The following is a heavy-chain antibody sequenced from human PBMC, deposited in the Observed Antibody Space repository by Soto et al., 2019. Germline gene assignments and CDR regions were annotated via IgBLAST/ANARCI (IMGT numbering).Heavy chain of an antibody. Sequence: SETLSLTCAVSGGSISSGGYSWSWIRQPPGKGLEWIGYIYHSGSTYYNPSLKSRVTISVDRSKNQFSLKLSSVTAADTAVYYCASAWIQRTGDAFDIWGQGTMVTVSS. CDR2: IYHSGST. CDR3: ASAWIQRTGDAFDI. V-gene: IGHV4-30-2*01. J-gene: IGHJ3*02. CDR1: GGSISSGGYS. D-gene: IGHD5-18*01.